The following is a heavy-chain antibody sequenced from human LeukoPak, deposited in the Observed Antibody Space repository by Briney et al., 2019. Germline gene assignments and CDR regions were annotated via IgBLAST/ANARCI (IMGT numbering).Heavy chain of an antibody. CDR1: GGSLSSSSYY. D-gene: IGHD6-19*01. CDR2: IYHSGST. Sequence: SETLSLTCSVSGGSLSSSSYYWGWIRQPPGKGLEWIGEIYHSGSTNYNPSLKSRVTISVDKSKNQFSLKLSSVTAADTAVYYCARAPGYSSGWTYFDYWGQGTLVTVSS. V-gene: IGHV4-39*07. CDR3: ARAPGYSSGWTYFDY. J-gene: IGHJ4*02.